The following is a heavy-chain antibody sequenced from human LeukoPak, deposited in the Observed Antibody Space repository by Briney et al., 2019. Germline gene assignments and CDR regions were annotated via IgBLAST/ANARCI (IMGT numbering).Heavy chain of an antibody. Sequence: GSLRLSCAASGFTFSSYAMSWVRQAPGKGLEWIGSIYYSESTYYNPSLKSRVTISVDTSKNQFSLKLTSVTAADTAVYYCARAPTVTFFDYWGQGTLVTVSS. V-gene: IGHV4-39*01. CDR3: ARAPTVTFFDY. J-gene: IGHJ4*02. CDR2: IYYSEST. CDR1: GFTFSSYA. D-gene: IGHD4-17*01.